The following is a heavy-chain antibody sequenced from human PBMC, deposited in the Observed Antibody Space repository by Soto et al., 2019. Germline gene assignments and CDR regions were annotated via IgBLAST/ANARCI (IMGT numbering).Heavy chain of an antibody. D-gene: IGHD1-26*01. CDR3: ARDDEGGSDCDLGY. CDR1: GFTLSSHA. J-gene: IGHJ4*02. Sequence: QVQLVESGGGVVQPGRSLSLSSAVSGFTLSSHAMHWVRQAPGKGLEWVALILSDGSNKYYADSVKGRFTTSRDNSKNTMYLQMNSLSVEDTAVYYCARDDEGGSDCDLGYWGQGALVTVSS. CDR2: ILSDGSNK. V-gene: IGHV3-30-3*01.